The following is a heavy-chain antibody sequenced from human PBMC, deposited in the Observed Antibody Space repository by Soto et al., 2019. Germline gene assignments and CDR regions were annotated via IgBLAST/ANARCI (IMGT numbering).Heavy chain of an antibody. J-gene: IGHJ4*02. CDR1: GYSFTSYW. Sequence: XGSLKISCKGSGYSFTSYWIGWVRQMPGKGLEWMGIIYPGDSDTRYSPSFQGQVTISADKSISTAYLQWSSLKASDTAMYYCARFSMPSGSIPVHWGQGTLVTVSS. D-gene: IGHD2-2*01. V-gene: IGHV5-51*01. CDR2: IYPGDSDT. CDR3: ARFSMPSGSIPVH.